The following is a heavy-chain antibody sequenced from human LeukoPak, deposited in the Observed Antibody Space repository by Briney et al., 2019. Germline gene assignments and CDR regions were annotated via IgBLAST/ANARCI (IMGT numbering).Heavy chain of an antibody. CDR3: AKGGYDFWSGFDY. D-gene: IGHD3-3*01. CDR2: ISGSGGST. Sequence: PSGGSLRLSCAASGFTFSSYAMSWVRQAPGKGLEWVSAISGSGGSTYYADSVKGRFTISRDNSKNTLYLQMNSLRAEDTAVYYCAKGGYDFWSGFDYWGQGTLVTVSS. J-gene: IGHJ4*02. V-gene: IGHV3-23*01. CDR1: GFTFSSYA.